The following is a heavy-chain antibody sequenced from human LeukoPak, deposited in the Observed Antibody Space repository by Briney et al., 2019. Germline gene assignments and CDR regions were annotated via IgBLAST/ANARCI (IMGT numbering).Heavy chain of an antibody. CDR3: ARESTVTTFGAFDI. J-gene: IGHJ3*02. CDR1: GETFNNFA. Sequence: SVKVSCKASGETFNNFAINWVRQAPGQGLEWMGRIIPILGIANYAQKFQGRVTITADKSTSTAYMELSSLRSEDTAVYYCARESTVTTFGAFDIWGQGTMVTVSS. D-gene: IGHD4-17*01. CDR2: IIPILGIA. V-gene: IGHV1-69*04.